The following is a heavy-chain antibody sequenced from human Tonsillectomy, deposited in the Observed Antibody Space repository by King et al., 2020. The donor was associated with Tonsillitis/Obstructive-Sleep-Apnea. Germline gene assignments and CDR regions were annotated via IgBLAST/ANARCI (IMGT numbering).Heavy chain of an antibody. CDR1: GFTFSSYA. J-gene: IGHJ6*02. CDR3: ARDIAAAGTYYGMDV. Sequence: VQLVESGGGVVQPGRSLRLSCAASGFTFSSYAMHWVRQAPGKGLEWVAVISFDGNNKYYADSVKGRFTISRDNSKNTLYLQMNSLRAEDTAVYYCARDIAAAGTYYGMDVWGQGTTVTSSS. D-gene: IGHD6-13*01. CDR2: ISFDGNNK. V-gene: IGHV3-30*04.